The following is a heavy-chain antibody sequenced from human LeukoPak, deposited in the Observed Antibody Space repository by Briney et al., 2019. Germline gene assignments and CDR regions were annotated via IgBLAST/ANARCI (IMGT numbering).Heavy chain of an antibody. CDR2: IDYSGNT. V-gene: IGHV4-61*08. D-gene: IGHD3-10*01. CDR3: ARENYYGSGSYYRVNWFDP. CDR1: GGSVTSSGFY. Sequence: SETLSLTCTVSGGSVTSSGFYWSWIRQPPGKGLEWIGYIDYSGNTKYNPSLESRVTISVDTSKNQFSLKLSSVTAADTAVYYCARENYYGSGSYYRVNWFDPWGQGTLVTVSS. J-gene: IGHJ5*02.